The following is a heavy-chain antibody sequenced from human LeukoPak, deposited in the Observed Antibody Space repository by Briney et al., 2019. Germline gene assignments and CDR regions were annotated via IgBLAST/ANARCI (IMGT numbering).Heavy chain of an antibody. D-gene: IGHD2-2*01. J-gene: IGHJ4*02. Sequence: GGSLRLSCTASGFAFDEHGMSWVRQVPGKGLEWVSGINWSGGSTGYADPLRGRFTISRDNAKNSLYLQMDSLRAEDTALYYCARAPITSPFYIDSWGQGTLVTVSS. CDR2: INWSGGST. CDR1: GFAFDEHG. CDR3: ARAPITSPFYIDS. V-gene: IGHV3-20*04.